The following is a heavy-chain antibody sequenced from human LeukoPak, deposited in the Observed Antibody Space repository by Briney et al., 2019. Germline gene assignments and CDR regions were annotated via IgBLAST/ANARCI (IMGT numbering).Heavy chain of an antibody. CDR3: AKDFDYVWGSYRYDYFDY. CDR2: ISGSGGST. CDR1: GFTFSSYA. D-gene: IGHD3-16*02. Sequence: PGGSLRLSCAASGFTFSSYAMSWVRPAPGKGLEWVSAISGSGGSTYCADSVKGRFTISRDNSKNTLYLQMNSLRAEDTAVYYCAKDFDYVWGSYRYDYFDYWGQGTLVTVSS. J-gene: IGHJ4*02. V-gene: IGHV3-23*01.